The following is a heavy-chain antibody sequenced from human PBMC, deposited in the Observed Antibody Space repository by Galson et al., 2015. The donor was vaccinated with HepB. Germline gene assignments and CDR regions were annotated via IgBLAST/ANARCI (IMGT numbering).Heavy chain of an antibody. J-gene: IGHJ3*02. CDR1: GSSFTDYY. V-gene: IGHV1-24*01. Sequence: SVTVSCKASGSSFTDYYMHWVRQAPGQGLEWMGGFDPEDGETIYAQKFQGRVTMTEDTSTDTAYMELSSLRSEDTAVYYCATESYDSGPGAFDIWGQGTMVTVSS. CDR2: FDPEDGET. D-gene: IGHD5-12*01. CDR3: ATESYDSGPGAFDI.